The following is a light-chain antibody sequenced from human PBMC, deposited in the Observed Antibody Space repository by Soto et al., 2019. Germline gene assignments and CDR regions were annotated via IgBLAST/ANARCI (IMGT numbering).Light chain of an antibody. CDR1: SSDVGGYNY. CDR3: SSYTRSSTWV. V-gene: IGLV2-14*01. CDR2: DVS. J-gene: IGLJ3*02. Sequence: QSALTQPASGSGSPGQSITISCTGTSSDVGGYNYVSWYQQHPGKAPKLMIYDVSNRPSGASNRFSGSKSGNTASLTISWLKAEDEADYYCSSYTRSSTWVFGGGTTLTVL.